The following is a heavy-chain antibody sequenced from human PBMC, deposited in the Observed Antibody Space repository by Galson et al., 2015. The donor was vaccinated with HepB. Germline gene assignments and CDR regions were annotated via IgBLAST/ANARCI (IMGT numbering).Heavy chain of an antibody. CDR3: AGGYSISWFSGLGY. CDR2: IYSGGST. V-gene: IGHV3-53*01. Sequence: SLRLSCAASGFVVSRNYMSWVRQAPGRGLEWVPVIYSGGSTYYADSVKGRLTISRDNSKNTLYLQMNNLRAEDTAVYYCAGGYSISWFSGLGYWGQGTLVTVSS. CDR1: GFVVSRNY. J-gene: IGHJ4*02. D-gene: IGHD1-26*01.